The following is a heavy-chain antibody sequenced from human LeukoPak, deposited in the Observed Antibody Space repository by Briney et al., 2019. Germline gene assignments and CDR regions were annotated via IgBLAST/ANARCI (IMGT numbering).Heavy chain of an antibody. V-gene: IGHV4-59*11. CDR3: ATIKRGSIFGYFDF. J-gene: IGHJ4*02. CDR1: GGSISSHY. Sequence: ASETLSLTCTVSGGSISSHYWSWIRQPPGKGLEWIAYLFDSVNTKDNPSLQSRLTLSADTSKNQFSLRLSSVTAADTAVYYCATIKRGSIFGYFDFWGQGIKVTVSS. D-gene: IGHD5-18*01. CDR2: LFDSVNT.